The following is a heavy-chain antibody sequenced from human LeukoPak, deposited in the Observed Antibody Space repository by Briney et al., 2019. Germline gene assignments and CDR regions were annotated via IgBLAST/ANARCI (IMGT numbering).Heavy chain of an antibody. Sequence: GGSLRLSCAASGFPLSSHWLSCFRQSPGSGLEWVAHINSVVSEKNYVDSVKGRFIISRDNATKSLFLPMNSLRAEDTAVYYCASGGGWVFFNWGRGTLVTVSS. CDR2: INSVVSEK. CDR3: ASGGGWVFFN. J-gene: IGHJ4*02. V-gene: IGHV3-7*01. D-gene: IGHD6-19*01. CDR1: GFPLSSHW.